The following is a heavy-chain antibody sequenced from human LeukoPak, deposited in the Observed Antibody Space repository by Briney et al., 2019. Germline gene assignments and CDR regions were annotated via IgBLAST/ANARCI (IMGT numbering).Heavy chain of an antibody. CDR1: GFTFSSYG. D-gene: IGHD2-15*01. CDR2: ISYDGSNK. CDR3: AKGQVVVVEPDAFDI. J-gene: IGHJ3*02. Sequence: GGSLRLSCAASGFTFSSYGMHWVRQAPGKGLEWVAVISYDGSNKYYADSVKGRLTISRDNSKNTLYLQMNSLRAEDTAVYYCAKGQVVVVEPDAFDIWGQGTMVTVSS. V-gene: IGHV3-30*18.